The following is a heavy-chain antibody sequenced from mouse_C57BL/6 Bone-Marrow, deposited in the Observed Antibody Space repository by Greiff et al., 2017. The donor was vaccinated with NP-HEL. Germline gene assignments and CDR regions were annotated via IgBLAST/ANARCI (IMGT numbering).Heavy chain of an antibody. J-gene: IGHJ3*01. V-gene: IGHV5-9-1*02. Sequence: EVQLVESGEGLVKPGGSLKLSCAASGFTFSSYAMSWVRQTPEKRLEWVAYISSGGDYIYYADTVKGRFTLSRDNATNTLYLQMSSLKSEDTAMYYCTRENCSWFAYWGQGTLVTVSA. CDR3: TRENCSWFAY. D-gene: IGHD4-1*01. CDR1: GFTFSSYA. CDR2: ISSGGDYI.